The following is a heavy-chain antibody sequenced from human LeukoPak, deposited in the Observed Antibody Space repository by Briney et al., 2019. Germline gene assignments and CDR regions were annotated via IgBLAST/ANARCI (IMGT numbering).Heavy chain of an antibody. CDR2: IYPGDSDT. D-gene: IGHD3-22*01. CDR1: GYSFTSYW. CDR3: ARWSDSSGINFDY. J-gene: IGHJ4*02. V-gene: IGHV5-51*01. Sequence: GQPLKISGKGSGYSFTSYWIGWVRQMPGKGLEWMGIIYPGDSDTRYSPSFQGPVTISADKSISTAYLQWSSLKASDTAMYYCARWSDSSGINFDYWGQGTLVTVSS.